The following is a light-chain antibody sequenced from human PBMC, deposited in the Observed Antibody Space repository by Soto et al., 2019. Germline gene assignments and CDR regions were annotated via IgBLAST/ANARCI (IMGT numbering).Light chain of an antibody. V-gene: IGLV2-14*01. Sequence: QSVLTQPASVSGSPGQSIAISCTGTSSDVGGYTYVSWYQQHPGKAPKLMIYDVSSRPSGASDRFSGSKSGNTASLTISGLQSEDEADYYCSSYTSTHSYVFGTGTKVTVL. CDR2: DVS. CDR1: SSDVGGYTY. J-gene: IGLJ1*01. CDR3: SSYTSTHSYV.